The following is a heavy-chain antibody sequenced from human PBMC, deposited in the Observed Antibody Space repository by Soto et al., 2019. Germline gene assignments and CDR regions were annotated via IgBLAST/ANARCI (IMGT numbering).Heavy chain of an antibody. D-gene: IGHD2-21*02. J-gene: IGHJ6*02. CDR3: ARDHLILPAHDFFYGSDV. V-gene: IGHV3-7*03. CDR2: IPQDGSDG. Sequence: GVLLRPPCGVSGCTFGGYGGPWVRQAPGKGLEWVAKIPQDGSDGHYRDSVKGRFTISRDNATNSVYLQMNSLRADDTAVYYCARDHLILPAHDFFYGSDVWGQGAKDTVSS. CDR1: GCTFGGYG.